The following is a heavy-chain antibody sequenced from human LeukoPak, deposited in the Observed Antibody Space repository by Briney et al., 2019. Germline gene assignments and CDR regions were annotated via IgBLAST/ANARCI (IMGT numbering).Heavy chain of an antibody. V-gene: IGHV3-23*01. D-gene: IGHD2-8*01. CDR1: GFTFSSYA. J-gene: IGHJ5*02. CDR3: ANQDELMVSDL. CDR2: TSASGLKT. Sequence: PGGSLRLSCAASGFTFSSYAMNWARQAPGKGLEWVSATSASGLKTYYADSVKGRFTISRDNSKNTLFLQMNNLRAEDTAVYYCANQDELMVSDLWGQGTLVTVSS.